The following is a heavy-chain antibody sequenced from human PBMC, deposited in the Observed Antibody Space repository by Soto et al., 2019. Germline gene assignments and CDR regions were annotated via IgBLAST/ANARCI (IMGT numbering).Heavy chain of an antibody. D-gene: IGHD3-10*01. Sequence: SETLSLTCTVSGGSISSGDYYWSWIRQPPGKGLEWIGYIYYSGSTYYNPSLKSRVTISVDTSKNQFSLKPSSVTAADTAVYYCARVISSFFNWFDPWGQGTLVTVSS. J-gene: IGHJ5*02. CDR1: GGSISSGDYY. CDR3: ARVISSFFNWFDP. CDR2: IYYSGST. V-gene: IGHV4-30-4*01.